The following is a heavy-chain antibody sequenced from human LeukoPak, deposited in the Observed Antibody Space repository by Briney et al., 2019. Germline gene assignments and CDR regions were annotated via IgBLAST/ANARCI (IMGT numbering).Heavy chain of an antibody. Sequence: ASVKVSCKASGYTFTSYYMHWVRQAPGQGLEWMGIINPSGGSTSYAQKFQGRVTMTRDTSISTAYMELSRLRSDDTAVYYCARERVAGYYYMDVWGKGTTVTVSS. CDR1: GYTFTSYY. CDR2: INPSGGST. D-gene: IGHD6-19*01. V-gene: IGHV1-46*01. J-gene: IGHJ6*03. CDR3: ARERVAGYYYMDV.